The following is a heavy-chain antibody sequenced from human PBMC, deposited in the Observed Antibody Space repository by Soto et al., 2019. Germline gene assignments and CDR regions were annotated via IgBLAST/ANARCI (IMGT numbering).Heavy chain of an antibody. CDR3: ARDSSGDLRRYFDL. CDR1: GGSISSGGYY. Sequence: QVQLQESGPGLVKPSQTLSLTCTVSGGSISSGGYYWSWIRQHPGKGLEWIGYIYYSGSTYYNPSLKSRVTISVDTSKNQFALKLSSVTAEETAVYYCARDSSGDLRRYFDLGGRGTLVTVSS. D-gene: IGHD4-17*01. CDR2: IYYSGST. J-gene: IGHJ2*01. V-gene: IGHV4-31*03.